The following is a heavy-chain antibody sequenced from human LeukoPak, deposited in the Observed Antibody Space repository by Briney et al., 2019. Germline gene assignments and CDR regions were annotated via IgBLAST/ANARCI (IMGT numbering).Heavy chain of an antibody. V-gene: IGHV7-4-1*02. CDR2: INTNTGNP. D-gene: IGHD3-16*02. CDR3: ARDVWGSYRHNWFDP. J-gene: IGHJ5*01. CDR1: GYTFTSYA. Sequence: ASVKVSCKASGYTFTSYAMNWVRQAPGQGLEWMGWINTNTGNPTYAQGFTGRFVFSLDTSVSTAYLQISSLKAEDTAVYYCARDVWGSYRHNWFDPWGQGTLVTVSS.